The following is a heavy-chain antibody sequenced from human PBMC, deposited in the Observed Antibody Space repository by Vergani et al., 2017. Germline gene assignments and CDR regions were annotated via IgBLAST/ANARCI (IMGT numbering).Heavy chain of an antibody. D-gene: IGHD2-15*01. CDR1: GFTFSSYG. V-gene: IGHV3-30*02. CDR3: SKLRPTPGSVDY. CDR2: IRYDGSNK. Sequence: QVQLVESGGGVVQPGGSLRLSCAASGFTFSSYGMHWVRQAPGKGPEWVAFIRYDGSNKYYADSVKGRFTISRDNSKNTLYLQMNSLRAEDTAVYYCSKLRPTPGSVDYWGQGTLVSVSS. J-gene: IGHJ4*02.